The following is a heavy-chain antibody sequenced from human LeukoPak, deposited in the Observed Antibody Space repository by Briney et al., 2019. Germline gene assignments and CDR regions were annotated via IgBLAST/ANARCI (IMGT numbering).Heavy chain of an antibody. V-gene: IGHV3-21*01. CDR2: ISSSSSYI. CDR1: GFTFSSYS. Sequence: GGSLRLSCAASGFTFSSYSMNCVRQAPGKGLEWVSSISSSSSYIYYADSVKGRFTISRDNAKNSLYLQMNSLRAEDTAVYYCARDASSGASGGAFDIWGQGTMVTVSS. D-gene: IGHD1-26*01. J-gene: IGHJ3*02. CDR3: ARDASSGASGGAFDI.